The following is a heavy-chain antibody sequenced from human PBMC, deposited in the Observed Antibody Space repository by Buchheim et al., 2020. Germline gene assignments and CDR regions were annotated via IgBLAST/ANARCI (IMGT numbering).Heavy chain of an antibody. J-gene: IGHJ4*02. V-gene: IGHV3-48*03. D-gene: IGHD1-26*01. CDR3: ARSSSSGSYSYYLDY. CDR1: GFTFSSYE. Sequence: EVHLVDSGGGLVQPGGSLRLSCAASGFTFSSYEMNWVRQAPGKGLEWVAYTSKSGTTVYYADSVKGRVPLSRDYGNNSLYLQMSSLRVEDTAIYFCARSSSSGSYSYYLDYWGQGAL. CDR2: TSKSGTTV.